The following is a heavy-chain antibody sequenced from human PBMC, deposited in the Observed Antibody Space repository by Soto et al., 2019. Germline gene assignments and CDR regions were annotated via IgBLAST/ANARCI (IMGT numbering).Heavy chain of an antibody. Sequence: GESLKISCAASGFTFSNAWMSWVRQAPGKGLEWVGRIKSKTDGGTTDYAAPVKGRFTISRDDSKNTLYLQMNSLKTEDTAVYYCTTGTGTTSYYYYYGMDVWGQGTTVTVSS. CDR1: GFTFSNAW. D-gene: IGHD1-7*01. CDR3: TTGTGTTSYYYYYGMDV. V-gene: IGHV3-15*01. CDR2: IKSKTDGGTT. J-gene: IGHJ6*02.